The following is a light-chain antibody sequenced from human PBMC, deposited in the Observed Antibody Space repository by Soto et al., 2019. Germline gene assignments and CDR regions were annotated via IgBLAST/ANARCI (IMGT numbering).Light chain of an antibody. CDR1: QSIDGW. CDR3: QHYTISGCT. J-gene: IGKJ2*02. V-gene: IGKV1-5*03. CDR2: KSS. Sequence: DIQLTQSPSTLSASIGDRVTITCRASQSIDGWLAWYQQKPGEAPKLLIYKSSTSQPGVPSRFSGSGSGTDFTLTISTLQPGDFATYYCQHYTISGCTFGPGTKLEIK.